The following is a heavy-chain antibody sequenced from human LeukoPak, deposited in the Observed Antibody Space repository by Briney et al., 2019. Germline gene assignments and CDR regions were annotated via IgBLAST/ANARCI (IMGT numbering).Heavy chain of an antibody. V-gene: IGHV4-30-4*01. CDR3: ARGGSGSYDEAFDI. CDR1: GGSISSGDYY. CDR2: IYYSGST. Sequence: SQTLSLTCTVSGGSISSGDYYWSWIRQPPGKGLEWIRYIYYSGSTYYNPSLKSRVTISVDTSKNQFSLKLSSVTAADTAVYYCARGGSGSYDEAFDIWGQGTMVTVSS. J-gene: IGHJ3*02. D-gene: IGHD1-26*01.